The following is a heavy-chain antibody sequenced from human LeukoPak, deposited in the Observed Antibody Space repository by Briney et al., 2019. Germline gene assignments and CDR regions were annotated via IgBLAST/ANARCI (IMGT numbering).Heavy chain of an antibody. Sequence: GGSLRLSCAASGFTFSSYGMHWVRQAPGKGLEWVAVIWYDGSNKYYPDSVQGRFTISRDNSKNTLYLQVNSLRAEDTAVCYCARDRSMSGWYIDLWGRGTLVTVSS. J-gene: IGHJ2*01. CDR3: ARDRSMSGWYIDL. D-gene: IGHD2/OR15-2a*01. V-gene: IGHV3-33*01. CDR2: IWYDGSNK. CDR1: GFTFSSYG.